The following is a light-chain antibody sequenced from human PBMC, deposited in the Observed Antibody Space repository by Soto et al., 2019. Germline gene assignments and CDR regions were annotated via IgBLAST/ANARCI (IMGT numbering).Light chain of an antibody. CDR2: AAS. CDR1: QDIIKF. CDR3: QNYRYVPAK. J-gene: IGKJ1*01. V-gene: IGKV1-27*01. Sequence: DIQMTQSPSSLTAFIGDRVSISCLASQDIIKFLAWYQQRPGRIPNVLLHAASTLRPGVPSRFSASGSGTNFTITICGLMAEDVDTYYCQNYRYVPAKLGQGTQVEV.